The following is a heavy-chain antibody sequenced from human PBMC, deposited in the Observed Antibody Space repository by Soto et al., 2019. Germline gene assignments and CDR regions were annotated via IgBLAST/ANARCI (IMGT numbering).Heavy chain of an antibody. CDR1: GFTFSSYD. D-gene: IGHD6-13*01. J-gene: IGHJ6*02. V-gene: IGHV3-13*01. CDR3: ARDMSSPGIAAAGTKSLYYYGMDV. CDR2: IGTAGDT. Sequence: EVQLVESGGGLVQPGGSLRLSCAASGFTFSSYDMHWVRQATGKGLEWVSAIGTAGDTYYPGSVKGRFTISRENAKNSLYLQMNSLRAEDTAVYYCARDMSSPGIAAAGTKSLYYYGMDVWGQGTTVTVSS.